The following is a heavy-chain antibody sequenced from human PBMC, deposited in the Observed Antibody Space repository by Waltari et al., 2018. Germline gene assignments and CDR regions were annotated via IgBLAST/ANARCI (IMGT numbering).Heavy chain of an antibody. CDR2: SILGRT. CDR3: AASTVFGVVVDY. CDR1: GVSVSRGRFY. D-gene: IGHD3-3*01. J-gene: IGHJ4*02. V-gene: IGHV4-61*09. Sequence: QVYLQESGPGLVEPSQTLSLPCRVFGVSVSRGRFYWTWIRQPAGKGLEWVGYSILGRTNYNPSLKSRVNISVDTSKNQFSLNLSSVTAADTAVYFCAASTVFGVVVDYWGQGTPVTVSS.